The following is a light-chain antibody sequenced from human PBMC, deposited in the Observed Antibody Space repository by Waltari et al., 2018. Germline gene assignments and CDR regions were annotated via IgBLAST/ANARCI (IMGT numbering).Light chain of an antibody. CDR1: DLGEKY. V-gene: IGLV3-1*01. CDR2: QES. Sequence: SYKVTQPPSVSVSPGQTATITFSGDDLGEKYTCWYQHKPGQPPKLIIYQESQRPSGIPERFSGSNSGKTATLTISGTQAMDEADYHCQAWDTTSLEYVFGTGTKLTVL. CDR3: QAWDTTSLEYV. J-gene: IGLJ1*01.